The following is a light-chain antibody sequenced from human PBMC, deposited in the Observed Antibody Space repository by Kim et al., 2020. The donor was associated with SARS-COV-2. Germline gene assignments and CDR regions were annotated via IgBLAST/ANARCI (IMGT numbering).Light chain of an antibody. CDR3: QAWDSSTEV. Sequence: SYELTQPPSVSVSPGQTASITCSGDKLGDKYACWYQQKPGQSPVLVIYQDSKRPSGIPERFSGSNSGNTATLTIIGTQAMDEADYYCQAWDSSTEVFGGG. CDR1: KLGDKY. V-gene: IGLV3-1*01. J-gene: IGLJ3*02. CDR2: QDS.